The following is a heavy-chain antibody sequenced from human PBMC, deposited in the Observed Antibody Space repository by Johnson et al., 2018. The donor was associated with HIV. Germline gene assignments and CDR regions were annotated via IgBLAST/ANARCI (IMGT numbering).Heavy chain of an antibody. CDR2: IKSKTDGGTT. Sequence: EVQLVESGGGLVKPGGSLRLSCAASGFTFSSAWMSWVRQAPGKGLEWVGRIKSKTDGGTTDYGAPVKGRFTISRDDSKNRLYLQMNSLKSEDTAVYYCTTDSEGHVFDIWGQGTMVTVSS. V-gene: IGHV3-15*01. CDR3: TTDSEGHVFDI. J-gene: IGHJ3*02. CDR1: GFTFSSAW.